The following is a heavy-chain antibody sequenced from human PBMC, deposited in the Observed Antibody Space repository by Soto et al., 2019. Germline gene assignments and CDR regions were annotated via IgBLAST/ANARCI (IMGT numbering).Heavy chain of an antibody. J-gene: IGHJ4*02. Sequence: SETLSLTCTVSGGSIRDYFLTWIRQPPGKGLEWIGYIYYSGRTNYNPSLKSRVSISVDTSKNPFSLQLRSVTAADTAVYYCARVGGDDFGDSGGFDYWGQGTLVTVSS. D-gene: IGHD4-17*01. CDR1: GGSIRDYF. V-gene: IGHV4-59*01. CDR2: IYYSGRT. CDR3: ARVGGDDFGDSGGFDY.